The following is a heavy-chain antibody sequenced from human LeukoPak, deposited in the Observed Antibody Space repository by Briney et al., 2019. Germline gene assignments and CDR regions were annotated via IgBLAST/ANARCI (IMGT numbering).Heavy chain of an antibody. V-gene: IGHV4-39*01. CDR2: IYYSGST. J-gene: IGHJ4*02. CDR1: GGSISSSSYY. D-gene: IGHD1-26*01. CDR3: ARQSGSYLSKKIDY. Sequence: SETLSLTRTVSGGSISSSSYYWGWIRQPPGKGLEWIGSIYYSGSTFYSPSLKSRVTISVDTSKNQFSLKLSSVTAADTAVYYCARQSGSYLSKKIDYWGQGTLVTVSS.